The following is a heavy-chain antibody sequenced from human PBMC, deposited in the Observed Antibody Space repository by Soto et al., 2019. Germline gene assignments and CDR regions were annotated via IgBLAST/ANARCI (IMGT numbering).Heavy chain of an antibody. CDR1: GGSISSGGHC. CDR2: IYQSGST. V-gene: IGHV4-30-2*01. Sequence: QLQLQEYGSGLVKPSQTLSLTCTVSGGSISSGGHCWTWIRQPPGKGLEWIGYIYQSGSTYYNPSLESRVTISIDRSKNQFSLKLNSVTAADTAVYYCARRDSSAFSALDYWGQGTLVTVSS. J-gene: IGHJ4*02. D-gene: IGHD3-22*01. CDR3: ARRDSSAFSALDY.